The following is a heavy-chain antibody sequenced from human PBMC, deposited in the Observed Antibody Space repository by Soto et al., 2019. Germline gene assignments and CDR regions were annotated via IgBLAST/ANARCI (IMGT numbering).Heavy chain of an antibody. CDR1: GGSISSSNW. CDR2: IYHSGST. J-gene: IGHJ4*02. V-gene: IGHV4-4*02. CDR3: ARRSIAALHYFDY. Sequence: LSLTCAVSGGSISSSNWWSWVRQPPGKGLEWIGEIYHSGSTNYNPSLKSRVTISVDKSKNQFSLKLSSVAAADTAVYYCARRSIAALHYFDYSGQGTLVTV. D-gene: IGHD6-6*01.